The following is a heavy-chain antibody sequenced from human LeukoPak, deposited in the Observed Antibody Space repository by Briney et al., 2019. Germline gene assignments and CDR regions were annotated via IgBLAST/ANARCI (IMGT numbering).Heavy chain of an antibody. CDR2: IKQDGSEK. V-gene: IGHV3-7*03. Sequence: GGSLRLSCAASGFTFSSYWMSWVRQAPGKRLEWVANIKQDGSEKYYVDSVKGRFTISRDNAKNSLYLQMNSLRAEDTAVYYCARDLRTGYDYFWWFDPWGQGTLVTVSS. CDR1: GFTFSSYW. D-gene: IGHD5-12*01. J-gene: IGHJ5*02. CDR3: ARDLRTGYDYFWWFDP.